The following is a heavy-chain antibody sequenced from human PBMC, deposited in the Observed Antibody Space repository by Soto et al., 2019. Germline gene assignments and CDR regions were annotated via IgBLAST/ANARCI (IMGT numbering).Heavy chain of an antibody. CDR3: ARGDRGAFDL. CDR1: GFTFSYYW. V-gene: IGHV3-74*03. J-gene: IGHJ3*01. D-gene: IGHD1-26*01. Sequence: EVQLVESGGGLVQPGESRRLSCAASGFTFSYYWMHWVRQAPGKGLVWVSRIHSDGSSTTYADSVKGRFTISRDNAMNTVYLQMNSLRAEDTAVYYCARGDRGAFDLWGQGTVVTVSS. CDR2: IHSDGSST.